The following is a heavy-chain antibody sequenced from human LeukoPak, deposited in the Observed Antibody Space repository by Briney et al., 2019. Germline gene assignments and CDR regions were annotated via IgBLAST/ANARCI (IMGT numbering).Heavy chain of an antibody. J-gene: IGHJ4*02. CDR3: ARDGSNFYFDY. CDR1: GFIFSSNH. D-gene: IGHD5-24*01. CDR2: IYINAGTT. Sequence: GGSLRLSCAASGFIFSSNHMNWVRQTPGKGLEWVSIIYINAGTTHYADSVKGRFIISRDNSENTVYLQMNNLRADDSAVYYCARDGSNFYFDYWGQGALVTVSS. V-gene: IGHV3-66*01.